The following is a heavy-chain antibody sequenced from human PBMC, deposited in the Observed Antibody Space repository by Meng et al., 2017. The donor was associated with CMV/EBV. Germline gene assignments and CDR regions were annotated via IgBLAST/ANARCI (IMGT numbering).Heavy chain of an antibody. Sequence: GGFLRLSCAASGFTFSSYSMNWFRQAPGKGLEWVSYISSSSSTIYYADSVKGRFTISRDNAKNSLYLQMNSLRAEDTAVYYCARDHCSSTSCYLLYYYYGMDVWGQGTTVTVSS. CDR2: ISSSSSTI. V-gene: IGHV3-48*04. CDR3: ARDHCSSTSCYLLYYYYGMDV. J-gene: IGHJ6*02. CDR1: GFTFSSYS. D-gene: IGHD2-2*01.